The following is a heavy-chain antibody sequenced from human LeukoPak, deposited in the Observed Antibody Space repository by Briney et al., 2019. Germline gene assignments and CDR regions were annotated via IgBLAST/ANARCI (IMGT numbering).Heavy chain of an antibody. V-gene: IGHV3-11*06. J-gene: IGHJ4*02. Sequence: PGGSLRLSCAASGFTFSDYYMSSRSSYTNYADSVKGRFTISRDNAKNSLYLQMNSLRAEDTAVYYCARDGVLRYFDSPPFWGQGTLVTVSS. CDR3: ARDGVLRYFDSPPF. CDR2: SRSSYT. D-gene: IGHD3-9*01. CDR1: GFTFSDYY.